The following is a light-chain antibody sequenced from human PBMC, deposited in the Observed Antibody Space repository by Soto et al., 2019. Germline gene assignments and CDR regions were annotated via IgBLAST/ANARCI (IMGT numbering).Light chain of an antibody. CDR2: GAS. V-gene: IGKV1-39*01. Sequence: DIQMTQSPSSLSASVGDRVTITCRASQTIYNYLNWYQQKPGKAPNLLIYGASSLQRGVPSTFSGSGSGTDFTLTISSLQPEDFAIYYCHQSYSTLYTFGQGTRLEIK. CDR1: QTIYNY. J-gene: IGKJ5*01. CDR3: HQSYSTLYT.